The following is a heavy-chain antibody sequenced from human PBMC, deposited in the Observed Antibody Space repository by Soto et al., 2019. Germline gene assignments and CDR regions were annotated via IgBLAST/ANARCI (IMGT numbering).Heavy chain of an antibody. CDR1: GFTFRTYG. V-gene: IGHV3-30*18. CDR3: AKVIRADSTSSNFYYYSGLDV. Sequence: QVQLVESGGGVVQPGRSLRLSCAASGFTFRTYGMHWVRQAPGKGLEWLAVISNNGINKYYADSVKGRFTISRDNSRDTLSLQMNSLRGEDTALYYCAKVIRADSTSSNFYYYSGLDVWGQGTTVTVSS. CDR2: ISNNGINK. D-gene: IGHD6-6*01. J-gene: IGHJ6*02.